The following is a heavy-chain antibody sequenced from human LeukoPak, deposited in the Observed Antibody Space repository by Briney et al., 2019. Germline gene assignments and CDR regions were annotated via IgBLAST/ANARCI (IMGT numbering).Heavy chain of an antibody. CDR1: GYTFTNYA. CDR2: INAGNGDR. J-gene: IGHJ4*02. Sequence: ASVKVSCKASGYTFTNYAINWVRQAPGQRLEWMGWINAGNGDRKYSQKFQGRVTVTRDTSASTTYMELSSLTSEDTAVYYRTRGIWSRSGWYYYDYWGQGTLVTVPS. V-gene: IGHV1-3*01. CDR3: TRGIWSRSGWYYYDY. D-gene: IGHD6-19*01.